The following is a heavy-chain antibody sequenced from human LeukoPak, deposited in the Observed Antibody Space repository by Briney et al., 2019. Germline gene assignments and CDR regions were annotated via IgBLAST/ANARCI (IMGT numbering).Heavy chain of an antibody. D-gene: IGHD4-17*01. J-gene: IGHJ4*02. CDR3: ARVADYGDSRVLDY. Sequence: PSETLSLTCTVSGGSISSSSYYWGWIRQPPGKGLEWIGSIYYSGSTHYNPSLKSRVTISVDTSKNQFSLKLSSVTAADTAVYYCARVADYGDSRVLDYWGQGTLVTVSS. CDR1: GGSISSSSYY. V-gene: IGHV4-39*07. CDR2: IYYSGST.